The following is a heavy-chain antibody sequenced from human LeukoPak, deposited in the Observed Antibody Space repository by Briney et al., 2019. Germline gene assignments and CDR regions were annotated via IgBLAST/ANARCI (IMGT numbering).Heavy chain of an antibody. J-gene: IGHJ5*02. Sequence: SETLSLTCTVSGGSISSYYWGWIRQPPGKGLEWIGSIYYSGSTYYNPSLKSRVTISVDTSKNQFSLKLSSVTAADTAVYYCARHYYGDYGDYGVSWFDPWGQGTLVTVSS. CDR3: ARHYYGDYGDYGVSWFDP. V-gene: IGHV4-39*01. CDR1: GGSISSYY. CDR2: IYYSGST. D-gene: IGHD4-17*01.